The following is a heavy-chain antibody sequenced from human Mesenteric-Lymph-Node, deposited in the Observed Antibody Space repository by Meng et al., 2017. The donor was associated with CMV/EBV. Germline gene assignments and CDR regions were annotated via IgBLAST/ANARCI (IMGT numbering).Heavy chain of an antibody. CDR3: AKGEVATIFDH. Sequence: SCAASGFIFRNYAMTWVRQAPGKGPEWVSRIGASGGSTYYADSVKGRFTISRDNSKNTLYLQMNSLRAEDTAVYYCAKGEVATIFDHWGQGTLVTVSS. J-gene: IGHJ4*02. D-gene: IGHD5-12*01. CDR2: IGASGGST. CDR1: GFIFRNYA. V-gene: IGHV3-23*01.